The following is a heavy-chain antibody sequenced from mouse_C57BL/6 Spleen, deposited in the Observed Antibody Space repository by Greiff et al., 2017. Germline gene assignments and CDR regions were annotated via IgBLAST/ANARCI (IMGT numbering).Heavy chain of an antibody. Sequence: QVQLKQPGTELVKPGASVKLSCKASGYTFTSYWMHWVKQRPGQGLEWIGNINPSNGGTNYNEKFKSKATLTVDKSSSTAYMQLSSLTSEDSAVYYCAREGSNYEGVDYWGQGTSVTVSS. D-gene: IGHD2-5*01. V-gene: IGHV1-53*01. J-gene: IGHJ4*01. CDR1: GYTFTSYW. CDR2: INPSNGGT. CDR3: AREGSNYEGVDY.